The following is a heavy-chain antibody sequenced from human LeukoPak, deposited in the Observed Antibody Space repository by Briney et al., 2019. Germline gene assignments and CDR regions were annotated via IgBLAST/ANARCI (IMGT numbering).Heavy chain of an antibody. CDR3: ARTKRAPAASPFDY. D-gene: IGHD2-2*01. Sequence: ASVKVSCRASGYTFTGYYMHWVRQAPGQGLEWMGWINPNSGGTNYAQKFQGRVTMTRDTSISTAYMELSRLRSDDTAVYYCARTKRAPAASPFDYWGQGTLVTVSS. V-gene: IGHV1-2*02. CDR2: INPNSGGT. J-gene: IGHJ4*02. CDR1: GYTFTGYY.